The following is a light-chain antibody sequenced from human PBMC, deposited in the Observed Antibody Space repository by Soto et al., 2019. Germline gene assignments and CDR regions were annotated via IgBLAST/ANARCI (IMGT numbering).Light chain of an antibody. CDR1: SSDVGVYNY. V-gene: IGLV2-11*01. CDR3: CSYAGSPWV. Sequence: QSALTQPRSVSGSPGQSVTISRTGTSSDVGVYNYVSWYQQHPGKAPKLMIYDVSIRSSGVPDRFSGSKSGNTASLTISGLQAEDDADYYCCSYAGSPWVFGGGTKVTVL. CDR2: DVS. J-gene: IGLJ3*02.